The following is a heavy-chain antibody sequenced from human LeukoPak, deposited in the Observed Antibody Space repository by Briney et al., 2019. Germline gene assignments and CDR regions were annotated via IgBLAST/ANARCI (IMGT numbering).Heavy chain of an antibody. Sequence: ASVKVSCKASGYTFTSYYMHWVRQAPGQGLEWMGIINSSGGSTSYAQKFQGRVTMTRDMSTSTVYMELSSLRSEDTAVYYCARPRNYYDSSGDTQGFDPWGQGTLVTVSS. CDR1: GYTFTSYY. CDR2: INSSGGST. CDR3: ARPRNYYDSSGDTQGFDP. J-gene: IGHJ5*02. V-gene: IGHV1-46*01. D-gene: IGHD3-22*01.